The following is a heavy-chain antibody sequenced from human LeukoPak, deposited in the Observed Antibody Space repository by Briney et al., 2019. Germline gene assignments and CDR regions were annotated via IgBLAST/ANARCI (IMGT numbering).Heavy chain of an antibody. D-gene: IGHD4-23*01. CDR3: ARGHPTKVGFYY. J-gene: IGHJ4*02. Sequence: SETLSLTCTVSGDSISSGGYYWSWIRQHPEKGLQWIGYIYYSGSTYYHPSLKSRFTISVDRFKNQYTRKLSFVTAAETAVYYCARGHPTKVGFYYWGPGTLVTVSS. V-gene: IGHV4-31*03. CDR1: GDSISSGGYY. CDR2: IYYSGST.